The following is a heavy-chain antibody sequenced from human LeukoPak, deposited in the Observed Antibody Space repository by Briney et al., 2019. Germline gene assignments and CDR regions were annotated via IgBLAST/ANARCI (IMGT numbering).Heavy chain of an antibody. Sequence: SETLSLTCTVSGGSISSSSYYWGWIRQPPGRGLEWIGSIYYSGSTYYNPSLKSRVTISLDTSKNQFSLKLSSVTAADTAVYYCARLIPVPAAIDTSSDYWGQGTLVTVSS. CDR3: ARLIPVPAAIDTSSDY. CDR1: GGSISSSSYY. V-gene: IGHV4-39*07. CDR2: IYYSGST. D-gene: IGHD2-2*01. J-gene: IGHJ4*02.